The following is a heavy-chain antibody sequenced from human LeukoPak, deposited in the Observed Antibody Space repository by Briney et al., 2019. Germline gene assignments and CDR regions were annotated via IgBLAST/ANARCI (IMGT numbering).Heavy chain of an antibody. J-gene: IGHJ6*03. CDR3: ARVRWLRAYYYYYYMDV. CDR1: DDSINTYY. Sequence: SETLSLTCTVSDDSINTYYWSWIRQPPGKGLEWIGYIYHSGSTNYNPSLRSRVTISVDTSKNQVSLSLSSVTAADTAVYYCARVRWLRAYYYYYYMDVWGKGTTVTVSS. D-gene: IGHD3-22*01. CDR2: IYHSGST. V-gene: IGHV4-59*01.